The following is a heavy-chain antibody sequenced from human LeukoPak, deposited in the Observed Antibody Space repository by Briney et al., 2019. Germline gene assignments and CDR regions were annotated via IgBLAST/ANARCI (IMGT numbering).Heavy chain of an antibody. D-gene: IGHD2-15*01. CDR2: IIPIFGTA. J-gene: IGHJ6*03. Sequence: ASVKVSCKASGGTFTSYAISWVRQAPGQGLEWMGGIIPIFGTANYAQKFQGRVTITADESTSTGYLELCSLRFEDTAVYYCARGAAAKCSGGSCYQIYYYYYYRDVWGKGTTVSVPS. CDR3: ARGAAAKCSGGSCYQIYYYYYYRDV. CDR1: GGTFTSYA. V-gene: IGHV1-69*13.